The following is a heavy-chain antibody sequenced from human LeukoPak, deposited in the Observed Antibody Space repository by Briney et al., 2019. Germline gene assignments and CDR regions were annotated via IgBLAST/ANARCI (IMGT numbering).Heavy chain of an antibody. J-gene: IGHJ4*02. Sequence: GGSLRLSCAASGFTFSSYSMNWVRQAPGKGLEWVSSISSSSSYIYYADSVKGRFTISRDNAKNSLYLQMNSLRAEDTAVYYCARGLLQLAGFDYWGQGTLVTVFS. CDR3: ARGLLQLAGFDY. CDR2: ISSSSSYI. V-gene: IGHV3-21*01. CDR1: GFTFSSYS. D-gene: IGHD6-6*01.